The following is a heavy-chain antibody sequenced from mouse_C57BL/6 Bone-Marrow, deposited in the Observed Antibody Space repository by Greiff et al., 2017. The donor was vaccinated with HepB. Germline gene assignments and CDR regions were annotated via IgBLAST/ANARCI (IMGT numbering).Heavy chain of an antibody. V-gene: IGHV14-1*01. CDR2: IDPEDGDT. CDR3: DLLYDGYYEFAY. J-gene: IGHJ3*01. Sequence: DVQLQESGAELVRPGASVKLSCTASGFNIKDYYMHWVKQRPEQGLEWIGRIDPEDGDTDYAPKFQGKATMTADTSSNTAYLQLSSLTSEDTAVYYCDLLYDGYYEFAYWGQGTLVTVSA. CDR1: GFNIKDYY. D-gene: IGHD2-3*01.